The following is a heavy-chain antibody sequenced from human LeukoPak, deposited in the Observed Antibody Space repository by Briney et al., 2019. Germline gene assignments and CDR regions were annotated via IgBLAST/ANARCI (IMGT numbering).Heavy chain of an antibody. CDR3: ARQRNDNYYDSSGYYPAAFDI. CDR2: ISYDGSNK. Sequence: GGSLSLSCAASGFTFSSYAMHWVRHAPGKGLEWVAVISYDGSNKYYADSVKGRFTISRDNSTNTLYLQMNRLRAEATAVYYCARQRNDNYYDSSGYYPAAFDIWGQGTMVTVSS. D-gene: IGHD3-22*01. J-gene: IGHJ3*02. V-gene: IGHV3-30*04. CDR1: GFTFSSYA.